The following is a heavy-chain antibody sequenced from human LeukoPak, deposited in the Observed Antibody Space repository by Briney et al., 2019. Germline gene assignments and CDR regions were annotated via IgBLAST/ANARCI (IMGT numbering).Heavy chain of an antibody. CDR3: AKAFCGGDCYSGEDDAFDI. Sequence: GGSLRLSCAASGFTFSSYAMSWVREAPGKGLKWVSAISGSGGSTYYADSVKGRFTISRDNSKNTLYLQMNSLRAEDTAVYYCAKAFCGGDCYSGEDDAFDIWGQGTMVTVSS. J-gene: IGHJ3*02. V-gene: IGHV3-23*01. CDR1: GFTFSSYA. CDR2: ISGSGGST. D-gene: IGHD2-21*02.